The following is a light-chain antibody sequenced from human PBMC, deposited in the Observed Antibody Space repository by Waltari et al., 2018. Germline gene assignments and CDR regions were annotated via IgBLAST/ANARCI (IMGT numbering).Light chain of an antibody. J-gene: IGLJ2*01. CDR2: RNY. V-gene: IGLV1-47*01. CDR1: SYKVGSTY. Sequence: QSVLPQPPSASRTRGQRVTISSSGSSYKVGSTYLYCYQQHPGTAPKLLIFRNYQRPSGVPDRFSGSKSGTSASLAISGRRSEDEADYYCAAWDDSRSGVVFGGGTKLTVL. CDR3: AAWDDSRSGVV.